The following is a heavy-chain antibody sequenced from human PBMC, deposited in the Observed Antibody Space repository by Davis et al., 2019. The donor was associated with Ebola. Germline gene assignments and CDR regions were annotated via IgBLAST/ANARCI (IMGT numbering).Heavy chain of an antibody. J-gene: IGHJ6*02. D-gene: IGHD2-15*01. CDR2: ISGSGAST. V-gene: IGHV3-23*01. Sequence: PGGSLRLSCAASGFTFSSYAFSWVRQPPGKGLEWVSAISGSGASTYSADSVKGRFTISRDNSKNTLYLQMNSLRAEDTAIYYCARNEGYCTGGSCHLFDYYYYGGDVWGQGTTVTVSS. CDR1: GFTFSSYA. CDR3: ARNEGYCTGGSCHLFDYYYYGGDV.